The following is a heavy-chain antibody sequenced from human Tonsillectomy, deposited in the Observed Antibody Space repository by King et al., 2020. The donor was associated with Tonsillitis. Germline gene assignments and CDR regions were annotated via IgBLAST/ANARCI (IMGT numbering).Heavy chain of an antibody. CDR1: GYTFTSYG. CDR2: ISAYNGNT. V-gene: IGHV1-18*01. D-gene: IGHD3-10*01. CDR3: AREHVLLWFGVNWFDP. J-gene: IGHJ5*02. Sequence: VQLVESGAEVKKPGASVKVSCKASGYTFTSYGISWVRQAPGQGLEWMGWISAYNGNTNYAQKLQGRVTMTTDTSTSTAYMELRSLRSDDTAVYYCAREHVLLWFGVNWFDPWGQGTLVTVSS.